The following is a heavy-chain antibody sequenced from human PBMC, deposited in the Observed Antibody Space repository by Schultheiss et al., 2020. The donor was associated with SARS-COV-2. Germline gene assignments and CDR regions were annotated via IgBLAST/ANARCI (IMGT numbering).Heavy chain of an antibody. J-gene: IGHJ4*02. CDR1: GFTFSSYA. V-gene: IGHV3-23*01. CDR3: ARDNYGSGSYQYYFDY. D-gene: IGHD3-10*01. CDR2: ISGSGGST. Sequence: GGSLRLSCAASGFTFSSYAMSWVRQAPGKGLEWVSAISGSGGSTYYADSVKGRFTISRDNSKNTLYLQMNSLRAEDTAVYYCARDNYGSGSYQYYFDYWGRGTLVTVSS.